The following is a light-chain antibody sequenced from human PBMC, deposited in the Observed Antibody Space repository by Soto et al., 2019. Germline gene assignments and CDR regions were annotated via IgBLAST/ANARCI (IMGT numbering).Light chain of an antibody. CDR3: SSYTSSSTPYYV. CDR1: SSDVGGYNY. J-gene: IGLJ1*01. CDR2: DVS. Sequence: QSVLTQPASVSGSPGQSIAISCTATSSDVGGYNYVSWYQHHPGKAPKLMIYDVSNRPSGVSNRFSGSKSGNTASLTISGLQAEDEADYYCSSYTSSSTPYYVFGTGTKVTVL. V-gene: IGLV2-14*03.